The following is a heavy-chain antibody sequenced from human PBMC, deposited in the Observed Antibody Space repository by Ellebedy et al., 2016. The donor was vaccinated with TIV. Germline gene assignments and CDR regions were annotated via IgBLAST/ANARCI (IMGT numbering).Heavy chain of an antibody. D-gene: IGHD3-16*02. CDR3: ARAFGGVIVMEYYFDY. J-gene: IGHJ4*02. V-gene: IGHV3-30*19. Sequence: GGSLRLXXAASGFTFSSYGMHWVRQAPGKGLEWVAVISYDGSNKYYADSVKGRFTISRDNSKNTLYLQMNSLRAEDTAVYYCARAFGGVIVMEYYFDYWGQGTLVTVSS. CDR1: GFTFSSYG. CDR2: ISYDGSNK.